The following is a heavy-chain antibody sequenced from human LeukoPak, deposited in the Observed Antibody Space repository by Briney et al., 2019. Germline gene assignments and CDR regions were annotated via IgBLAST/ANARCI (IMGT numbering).Heavy chain of an antibody. D-gene: IGHD6-6*01. J-gene: IGHJ4*02. CDR2: IYHSGST. V-gene: IGHV4-38-2*02. CDR3: ARFRLPAIAARTY. CDR1: GYSISTGYY. Sequence: SETLSLTCTVSGYSISTGYYWGWIRQPPVKGLEWIGSIYHSGSTYYNPSLKSRVTISVDTSKNQFSLKLSSVIAADTALYYCARFRLPAIAARTYWGQGTPVTVSS.